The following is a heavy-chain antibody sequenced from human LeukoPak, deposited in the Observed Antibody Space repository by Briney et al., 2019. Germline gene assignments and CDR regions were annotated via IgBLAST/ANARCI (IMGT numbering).Heavy chain of an antibody. V-gene: IGHV4-30-4*01. J-gene: IGHJ4*02. CDR3: ARDPSVAGSGPFDY. D-gene: IGHD3-10*01. Sequence: SETLSLTCTVYGGSISSGDYYWSWIRQPPGKGLEWIGYIYHSGNTYYNPSLKSRLTISVDTSKNQFSLKLSSVTAADTAVYYCARDPSVAGSGPFDYWGQGTLVTVSS. CDR1: GGSISSGDYY. CDR2: IYHSGNT.